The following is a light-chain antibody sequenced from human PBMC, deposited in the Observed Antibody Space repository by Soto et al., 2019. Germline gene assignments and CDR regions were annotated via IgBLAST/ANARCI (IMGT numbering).Light chain of an antibody. V-gene: IGLV1-40*01. CDR2: GNS. CDR1: SSNIGAGYV. J-gene: IGLJ3*02. CDR3: QSYDSSLSGWV. Sequence: QSALTQPPSVSGAPGQRVTISCTGSSSNIGAGYVVHWYQQLPGTAPKLLIYGNSNRPSGVPDRFSGSKSGTSASLAITGLQVEDEADYYCQSYDSSLSGWVFGGGTQLTVL.